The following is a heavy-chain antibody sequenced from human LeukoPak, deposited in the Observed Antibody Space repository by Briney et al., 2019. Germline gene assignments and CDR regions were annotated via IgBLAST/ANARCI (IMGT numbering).Heavy chain of an antibody. J-gene: IGHJ4*02. CDR2: MTPNTGRT. Sequence: ASVKVSRKASRYTLTIYDINCVPEAARQRLERMGWMTPNTGRTGLAQKFQGRLTMTRDASISTAYMKLSSLRSDDTAVYYCARLSQTPDYYSNGGYYYLGYWGQGTPVSFS. CDR3: ARLSQTPDYYSNGGYYYLGY. CDR1: RYTLTIYD. V-gene: IGHV1-8*01. D-gene: IGHD3-22*01.